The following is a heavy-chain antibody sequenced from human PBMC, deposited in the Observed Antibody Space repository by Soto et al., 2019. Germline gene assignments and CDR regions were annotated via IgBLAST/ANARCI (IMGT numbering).Heavy chain of an antibody. J-gene: IGHJ4*02. CDR2: IYYSGST. CDR1: GGSVSSGSYY. D-gene: IGHD2-8*01. CDR3: ARGGGYCTNGVCYRAAARTNRIDY. Sequence: ASETLSLTCTFPGGSVSSGSYYWSWIRQPPGKGLEWIGYIYYSGSTNYNPSLKSRVTISVDTSKNQFSLKLSSVTAADTAVYYCARGGGYCTNGVCYRAAARTNRIDYWGQGTLVTVSS. V-gene: IGHV4-61*01.